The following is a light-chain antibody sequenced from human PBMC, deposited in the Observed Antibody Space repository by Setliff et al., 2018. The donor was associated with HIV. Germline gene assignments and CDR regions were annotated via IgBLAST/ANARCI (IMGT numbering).Light chain of an antibody. J-gene: IGLJ1*01. CDR3: CSYAGXSTPYV. CDR1: AXXXXNYES. Sequence: QXALTQPAXXSGSPGQSITISCXGSAXXXXNYESVSXYQQHPGEVPKRLIYDVTKRPSGISNRFSGSKSGNTASLTISGLQAEDEADYYCCSYAGXSTPYVFGTGTKVTVL. V-gene: IGLV2-23*02. CDR2: DVT.